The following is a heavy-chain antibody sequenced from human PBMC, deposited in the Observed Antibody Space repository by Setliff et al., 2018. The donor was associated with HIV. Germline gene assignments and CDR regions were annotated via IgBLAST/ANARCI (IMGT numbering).Heavy chain of an antibody. J-gene: IGHJ5*02. V-gene: IGHV1-8*03. CDR2: MNPESGDT. Sequence: ASVKVSCKASGYTFRRFGINWVRQATGQGLEWMGWMNPESGDTGYAQKFQDRVTITRNTSVNTAYMELNSLRFDDTAVYYCARGGYGGAYNWFDPWGQGTLVTVSS. D-gene: IGHD4-17*01. CDR1: GYTFRRFG. CDR3: ARGGYGGAYNWFDP.